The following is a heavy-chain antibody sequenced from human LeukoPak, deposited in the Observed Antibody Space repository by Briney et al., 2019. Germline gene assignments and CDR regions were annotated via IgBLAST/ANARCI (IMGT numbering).Heavy chain of an antibody. CDR2: ISYDGSNK. D-gene: IGHD4-17*01. J-gene: IGHJ4*02. Sequence: GGSLRLSCAASGFTFSSYAMHWVRQAPGKGLEWVAVISYDGSNKYYADSVKGRFTISRDNSKNTLYLQMNSLRAEDTAVYYCTTRTYGDYGPGDYWGQGTLVTVSS. V-gene: IGHV3-30*04. CDR1: GFTFSSYA. CDR3: TTRTYGDYGPGDY.